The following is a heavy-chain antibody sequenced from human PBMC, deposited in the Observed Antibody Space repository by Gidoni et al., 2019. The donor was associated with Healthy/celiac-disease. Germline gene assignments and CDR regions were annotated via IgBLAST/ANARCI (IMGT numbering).Heavy chain of an antibody. CDR1: GYTFTSYG. Sequence: QVQLVQSGAEVKKPGASVKVSCKASGYTFTSYGIGWVRQAPGQGLEWMGCISAYNGNTNYAQKLQGRVTRTTGTSTSTAYMGLRSLRSGDTSVYYCARDTECSGGSCYPRSAFFDIWGQGTMVTVSS. D-gene: IGHD2-15*01. CDR2: ISAYNGNT. CDR3: ARDTECSGGSCYPRSAFFDI. J-gene: IGHJ3*02. V-gene: IGHV1-18*01.